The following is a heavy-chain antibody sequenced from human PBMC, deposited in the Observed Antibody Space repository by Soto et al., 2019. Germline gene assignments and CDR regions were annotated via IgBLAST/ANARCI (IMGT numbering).Heavy chain of an antibody. CDR3: ASSRKVAMVRGVIGPLDY. J-gene: IGHJ4*02. CDR2: ISSNGGST. V-gene: IGHV3-64*01. CDR1: GFTFSSYA. Sequence: QPGGSLRLSCAASGFTFSSYAMHWVRQAPGKGLEYVSAISSNGGSTYYANSVKGRFTISRDNSKNTLYLQMGSLRAEDMAVYYCASSRKVAMVRGVIGPLDYWGQGTLVTVSS. D-gene: IGHD3-10*01.